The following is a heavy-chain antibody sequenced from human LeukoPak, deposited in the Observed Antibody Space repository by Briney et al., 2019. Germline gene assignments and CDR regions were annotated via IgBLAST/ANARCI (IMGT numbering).Heavy chain of an antibody. V-gene: IGHV3-9*01. CDR1: GFTFDDYA. J-gene: IGHJ4*02. D-gene: IGHD6-13*01. CDR2: ISWNSGSI. Sequence: GGSLRLSCAASGFTFDDYAMHWVRQAPGKGLEWVSGISWNSGSIGYADSVKGRFTISRDNAKNSLYLQMNSLRAEDTALYYCAKAFSSWYGGGDYFDYWGQGTLVTVSS. CDR3: AKAFSSWYGGGDYFDY.